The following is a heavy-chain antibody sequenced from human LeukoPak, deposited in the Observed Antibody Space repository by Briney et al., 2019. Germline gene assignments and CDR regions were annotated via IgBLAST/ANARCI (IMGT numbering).Heavy chain of an antibody. D-gene: IGHD3-22*01. CDR1: GYTFTSYG. CDR2: ITAYNGNT. J-gene: IGHJ4*02. Sequence: ASVKVSCKASGYTFTSYGISWVRQAPGQGLEWMGWITAYNGNTNYPQKHQGRVTMTTDTSTSTAYMELRSLRSDDTAIYYCARKLNYYDNSGYYLGYSFDYWGQGTLVTVSS. CDR3: ARKLNYYDNSGYYLGYSFDY. V-gene: IGHV1-18*04.